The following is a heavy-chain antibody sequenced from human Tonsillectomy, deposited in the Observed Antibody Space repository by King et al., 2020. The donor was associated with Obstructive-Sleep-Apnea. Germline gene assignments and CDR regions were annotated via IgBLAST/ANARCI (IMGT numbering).Heavy chain of an antibody. V-gene: IGHV3-48*01. D-gene: IGHD5-12*01. Sequence: VQLVESGGGLVQPGGSLRLSCAASGFTFSSYCMNWVRQAPGKGLEWVSYISSSSSTIYYAGSVKGRFTISRDNAKNSLYLQMNSLRAEDTAVYYCARGAGGYDFSPPGELDYWGQGTLVTVSS. CDR1: GFTFSSYC. CDR2: ISSSSSTI. CDR3: ARGAGGYDFSPPGELDY. J-gene: IGHJ4*02.